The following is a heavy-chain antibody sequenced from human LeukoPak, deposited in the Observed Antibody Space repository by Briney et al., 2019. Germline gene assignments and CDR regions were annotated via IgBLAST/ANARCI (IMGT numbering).Heavy chain of an antibody. Sequence: GGSLRLACAVSGFTVSCNYMSWVAQAPGKGLEWVSLIYSGGTTYYADSEKGRLTISRDNSNNTLYLQMNSLRAEDTAVYYCARRAGGYSHPYDYWGQGILVTVSS. CDR3: ARRAGGYSHPYDY. D-gene: IGHD4-23*01. CDR1: GFTVSCNY. V-gene: IGHV3-53*01. CDR2: IYSGGTT. J-gene: IGHJ4*02.